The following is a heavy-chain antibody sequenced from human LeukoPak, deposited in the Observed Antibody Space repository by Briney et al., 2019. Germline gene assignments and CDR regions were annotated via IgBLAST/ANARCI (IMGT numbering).Heavy chain of an antibody. CDR1: GDSISTDYC. D-gene: IGHD3-3*01. J-gene: IGHJ6*03. CDR2: IYDSGSA. Sequence: SETLSLTCTVSGDSISTDYCWTWIRQPPGKGLEWIGFIYDSGSANYKSSLESRVTMTVDTSKNQFSLKLNSVTAADTAVYYCARVLQNYYHLDVWGKGTTVTVSS. V-gene: IGHV4-61*01. CDR3: ARVLQNYYHLDV.